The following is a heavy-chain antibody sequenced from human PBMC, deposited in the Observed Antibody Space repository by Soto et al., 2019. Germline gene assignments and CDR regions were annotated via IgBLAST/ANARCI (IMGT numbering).Heavy chain of an antibody. J-gene: IGHJ4*02. CDR3: VRYCSTTLCNGVATRTFDY. CDR2: ISSSGNTV. Sequence: VQLVESGGALVQPGGSLRLSCAASRFTFSTYEMHWVRQAPGKGLEWVSYISSSGNTVYYADSVKGRFTISRDNTRNSLYLQMNSLRDEDTALYYCVRYCSTTLCNGVATRTFDYWGQGTLVTVSS. V-gene: IGHV3-48*03. CDR1: RFTFSTYE. D-gene: IGHD2-2*01.